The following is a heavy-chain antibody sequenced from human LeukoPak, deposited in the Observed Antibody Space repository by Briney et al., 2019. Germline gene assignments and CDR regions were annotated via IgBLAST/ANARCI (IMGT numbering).Heavy chain of an antibody. Sequence: PGGSLRLSCAASGFTFSSYAMSWVRQAPGKGLEWVSVIGGSGGSTYYADSVKGRFTISRDNSKNTLYLHMNSLRAEDTAVYYCAKDSYYGSGSYSYYGMDVWGKGTTVTVSS. J-gene: IGHJ6*04. D-gene: IGHD3-10*01. CDR1: GFTFSSYA. CDR2: IGGSGGST. V-gene: IGHV3-23*01. CDR3: AKDSYYGSGSYSYYGMDV.